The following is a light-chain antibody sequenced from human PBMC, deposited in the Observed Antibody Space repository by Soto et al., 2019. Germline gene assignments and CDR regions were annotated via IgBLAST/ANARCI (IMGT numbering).Light chain of an antibody. CDR3: KQYFRSLVE. Sequence: ELVLTQSPDTLSLSPGERATLSCRASQSVSARFLAWYQHRPGQAPRLLISATSTRAPGIPDRFSGSGSGTDFTLTIRSLESEEVAVYYCKQYFRSLVEFGQEPKVDIK. J-gene: IGKJ1*01. CDR2: ATS. V-gene: IGKV3-20*01. CDR1: QSVSARF.